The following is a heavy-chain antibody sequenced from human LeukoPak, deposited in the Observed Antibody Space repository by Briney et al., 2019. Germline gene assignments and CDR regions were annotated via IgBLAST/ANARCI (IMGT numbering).Heavy chain of an antibody. CDR1: GFTVSNNY. CDR2: IYSGGST. J-gene: IGHJ4*02. D-gene: IGHD6-6*01. CDR3: ARDPDSSGLFDY. Sequence: TGGSLRLSCAGSGFTVSNNYMTWVRQAPGKGLEWVSVIYSGGSTYYADSVKGRFTVSRDNSKNTLYLQMNSLRAEDTAVYYCARDPDSSGLFDYWGQGTLVTVSS. V-gene: IGHV3-66*01.